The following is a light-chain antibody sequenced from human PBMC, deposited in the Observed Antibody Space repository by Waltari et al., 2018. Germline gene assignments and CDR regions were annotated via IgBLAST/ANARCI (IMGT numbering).Light chain of an antibody. CDR2: GAS. CDR1: RSVSGGC. J-gene: IGKJ1*01. CDR3: QQYGSSPRT. Sequence: CRAGRSVSGGCLAWFQKKPGQAPRRLIYGASRRARGIPDRFRGSGSGTDFTLTISRVDPEDFALYFCQQYGSSPRTFGQGTKVEI. V-gene: IGKV3-20*01.